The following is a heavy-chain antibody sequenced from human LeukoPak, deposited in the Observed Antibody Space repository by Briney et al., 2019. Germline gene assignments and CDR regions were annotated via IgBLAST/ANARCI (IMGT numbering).Heavy chain of an antibody. V-gene: IGHV3-30-3*01. CDR1: GFTFSSYA. Sequence: QPGGSLRLSCAASGFTFSSYAMPWVRQAPGKGLEWVAVISYDGSNKYYADSVKGRFTISRDNSKNTLYLQMNSLRAEDTAVYYCARDRVGDYGSYYYYGMDVRGQGTTVTVSS. D-gene: IGHD4-17*01. CDR2: ISYDGSNK. J-gene: IGHJ6*02. CDR3: ARDRVGDYGSYYYYGMDV.